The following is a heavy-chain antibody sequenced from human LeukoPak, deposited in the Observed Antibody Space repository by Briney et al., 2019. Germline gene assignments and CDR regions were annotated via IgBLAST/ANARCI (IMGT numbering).Heavy chain of an antibody. CDR1: GGSISNYY. Sequence: SGTLSLTCTVSGGSISNYYWTWIRPPPGKGLEWIGYIYYNGNTNINPSLKSRVTISVDTSKNQFSLKLTSMTAADTAVYYCARDRSYGYFDYWGQGTLVTVSS. CDR3: ARDRSYGYFDY. J-gene: IGHJ4*02. D-gene: IGHD5-18*01. CDR2: IYYNGNT. V-gene: IGHV4-59*01.